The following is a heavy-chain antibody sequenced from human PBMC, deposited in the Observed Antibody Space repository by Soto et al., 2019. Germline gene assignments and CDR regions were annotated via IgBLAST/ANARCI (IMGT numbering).Heavy chain of an antibody. CDR1: GGSISGQY. CDR3: TKVGSSGWSPDY. Sequence: SETLSLTGTVSGGSISGQYLIWFRKSPGKGLEGIGHIFYSGSTNYNPSLKSRVTLSADTSKNQFSLRLSSVTAADTAVYYCTKVGSSGWSPDYWGQGILVTVYS. J-gene: IGHJ4*02. CDR2: IFYSGST. V-gene: IGHV4-59*11. D-gene: IGHD6-19*01.